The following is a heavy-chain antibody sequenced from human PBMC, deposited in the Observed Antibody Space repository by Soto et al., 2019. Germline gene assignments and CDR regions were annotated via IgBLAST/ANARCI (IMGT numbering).Heavy chain of an antibody. Sequence: ASVKVSCKASGYTFTSYDINWVRQATGQGLEWMGWMNPNSGDTGYAQKFQGRVTMTRNTSISTAYMELSSLRSEDTAVYYCARRAYYDFWSGYYTNYYYYMDVWGKGTTVTVSS. CDR2: MNPNSGDT. V-gene: IGHV1-8*01. D-gene: IGHD3-3*01. J-gene: IGHJ6*03. CDR1: GYTFTSYD. CDR3: ARRAYYDFWSGYYTNYYYYMDV.